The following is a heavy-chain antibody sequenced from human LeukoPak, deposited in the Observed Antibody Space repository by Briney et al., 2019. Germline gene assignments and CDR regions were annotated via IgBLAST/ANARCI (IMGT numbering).Heavy chain of an antibody. V-gene: IGHV4-59*08. Sequence: SETLSLTCAVYGGSFSGYYWSWIRQPPGKGLEWIGYIYYSGSTIYNPSLKSRLTIPVDTSKNQFSLKLSSVTAADTALYYCARTTGNLLRMDVWGQGTTVTVSS. D-gene: IGHD4-11*01. CDR3: ARTTGNLLRMDV. CDR2: IYYSGST. J-gene: IGHJ6*02. CDR1: GGSFSGYY.